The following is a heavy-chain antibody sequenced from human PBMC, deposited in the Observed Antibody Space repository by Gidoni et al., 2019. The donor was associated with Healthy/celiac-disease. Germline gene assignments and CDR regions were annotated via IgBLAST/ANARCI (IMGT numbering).Heavy chain of an antibody. CDR2: IYHSGST. D-gene: IGHD6-19*01. CDR3: ARGEWLVRVLDY. J-gene: IGHJ4*02. Sequence: QVQLQESGPGLVKPSETLSLTCPVSGYSISSGYYWGWIRQPPGKGLEWIGSIYHSGSTSYNPSLKSRVTISVDTSKNQFSLKLSSVTAADTAVYYCARGEWLVRVLDYWGQGTLVTVSS. CDR1: GYSISSGYY. V-gene: IGHV4-38-2*02.